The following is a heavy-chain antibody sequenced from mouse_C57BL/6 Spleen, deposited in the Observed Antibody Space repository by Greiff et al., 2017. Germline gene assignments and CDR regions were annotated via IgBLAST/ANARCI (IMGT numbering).Heavy chain of an antibody. J-gene: IGHJ3*01. CDR3: ARDSGYPFAY. Sequence: EVQVVESGGGLVKPGGSLKLSCAASGFTFSSYAMSWVRQTPEKRLEWVATISDGGSYTYYPDNVKGRFTISRDNAKNNLYLQMSHLKSEDTAMYYCARDSGYPFAYWGQGTLVTVSA. D-gene: IGHD2-2*01. CDR2: ISDGGSYT. V-gene: IGHV5-4*01. CDR1: GFTFSSYA.